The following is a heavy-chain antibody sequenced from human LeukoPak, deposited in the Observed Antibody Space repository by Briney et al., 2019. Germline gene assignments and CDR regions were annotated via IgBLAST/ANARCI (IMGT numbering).Heavy chain of an antibody. CDR2: INHSGST. CDR1: GGSFSYYY. Sequence: PSETLSLTCAVYGGSFSYYYWSWIRQPPGKGLEWIGEINHSGSTNYNPSPKSRVTISVDTSKNQFSLKLSPVTAADTAVYYCARGSSLRDADAFDIWGQGTMVTVSS. D-gene: IGHD4-17*01. V-gene: IGHV4-34*01. CDR3: ARGSSLRDADAFDI. J-gene: IGHJ3*02.